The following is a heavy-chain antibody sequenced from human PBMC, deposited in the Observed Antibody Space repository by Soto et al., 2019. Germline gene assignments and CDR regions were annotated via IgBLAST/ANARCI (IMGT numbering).Heavy chain of an antibody. Sequence: ASVKVSCKASGYTFTSYDINWVRQATGQGLEWMGWMNPNSGNTGYAQKFQGRVTMTRNTSISTAYMELSSLRSEDTAVYYCARFWCCCGLRDAAFDIRAQGTMVTVS. D-gene: IGHD2-8*02. CDR2: MNPNSGNT. CDR3: ARFWCCCGLRDAAFDI. CDR1: GYTFTSYD. J-gene: IGHJ3*02. V-gene: IGHV1-8*01.